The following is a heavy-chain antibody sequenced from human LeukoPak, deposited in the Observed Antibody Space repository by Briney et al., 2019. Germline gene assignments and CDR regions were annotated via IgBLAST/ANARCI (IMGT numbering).Heavy chain of an antibody. V-gene: IGHV3-48*04. CDR3: ARGVVGAPFDY. CDR1: GLTFSSYS. Sequence: GGPLTLPCAASGLTFSSYSMHWLRQAPRKGLGWVSYISSSGNTIYYTDSVKGRFAISRDNAKNTLYLQMNSLRAEDTAVYYCARGVVGAPFDYWGQGTLVTVSS. D-gene: IGHD1-26*01. J-gene: IGHJ4*02. CDR2: ISSSGNTI.